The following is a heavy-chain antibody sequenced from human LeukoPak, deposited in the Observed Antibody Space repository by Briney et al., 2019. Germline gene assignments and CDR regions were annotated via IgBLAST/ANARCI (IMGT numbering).Heavy chain of an antibody. CDR3: ARGSLSDRGDY. CDR2: ISTSGAII. J-gene: IGHJ4*02. D-gene: IGHD3-16*01. Sequence: PGGSLRLSCAASGLTFNNYEMNWVRQPPGKGLEWVSYISTSGAIIYYADSVKGRFTISRDNAKNSLYLQMNSLRAEDTAVYYCARGSLSDRGDYWGQGTLVTVSS. V-gene: IGHV3-48*03. CDR1: GLTFNNYE.